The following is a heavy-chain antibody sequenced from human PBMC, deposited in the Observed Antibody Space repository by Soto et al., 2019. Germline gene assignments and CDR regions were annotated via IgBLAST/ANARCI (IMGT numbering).Heavy chain of an antibody. V-gene: IGHV4-31*03. J-gene: IGHJ3*02. D-gene: IGHD1-1*01. Sequence: QVQLQESGPGLVKPSQTLSLTCSVSGVSINSGGYYWSWIRHHPGKGLEWIGYIYYPGHTFYNPSLKGRVAMSLDTSKNQFSLKLSSVTAADTAVYYCARGSQLERDALDIWGQGTMVTVSS. CDR2: IYYPGHT. CDR1: GVSINSGGYY. CDR3: ARGSQLERDALDI.